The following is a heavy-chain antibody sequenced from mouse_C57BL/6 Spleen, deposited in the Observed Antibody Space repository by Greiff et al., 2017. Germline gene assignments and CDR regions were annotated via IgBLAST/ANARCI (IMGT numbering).Heavy chain of an antibody. CDR1: GYTFTDYY. Sequence: VHVKQSGPVLVKPGASVKMSCKASGYTFTDYYMNWVKQSHGKSLEWIGVINPYNGGTSYNQKFKGKATLTVDKSSSTAYMELNSLTSEDSAVYDCASYYSNLVFDYWGQGTTLTVSS. V-gene: IGHV1-19*01. CDR2: INPYNGGT. J-gene: IGHJ2*01. CDR3: ASYYSNLVFDY. D-gene: IGHD2-5*01.